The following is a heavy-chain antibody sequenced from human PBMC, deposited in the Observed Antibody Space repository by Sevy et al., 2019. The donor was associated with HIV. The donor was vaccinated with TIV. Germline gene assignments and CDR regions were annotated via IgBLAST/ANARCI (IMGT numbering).Heavy chain of an antibody. CDR2: LNGSGGRT. CDR3: AKDTDSGSYLNDAFDI. J-gene: IGHJ3*02. V-gene: IGHV3-23*01. Sequence: GGSLRLSCAASGFTFSSFAMSWVRQTPGKGLEWVSGLNGSGGRTYYPDSVKGRFTISRNNSKNTLYRQMYSLRAEDTAVYYCAKDTDSGSYLNDAFDIWGQGTMVTVSS. D-gene: IGHD1-26*01. CDR1: GFTFSSFA.